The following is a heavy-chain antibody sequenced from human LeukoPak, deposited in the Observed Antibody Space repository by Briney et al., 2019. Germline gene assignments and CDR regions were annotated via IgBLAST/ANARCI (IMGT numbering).Heavy chain of an antibody. D-gene: IGHD2-15*01. CDR2: ISSSSSYI. J-gene: IGHJ3*02. CDR3: ARSLVASNDAFDI. V-gene: IGHV3-21*01. Sequence: GGSLRLSCAASGFTFSSYSTNWVRQAPGKGLEWVSSISSSSSYIYYADSVKGRFTISRDNAKNSLYLQMNSLRAEDTAVYYCARSLVASNDAFDIWGQGTMVTVSS. CDR1: GFTFSSYS.